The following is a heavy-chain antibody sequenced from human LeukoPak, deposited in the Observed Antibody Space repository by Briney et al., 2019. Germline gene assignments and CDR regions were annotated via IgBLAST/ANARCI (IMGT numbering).Heavy chain of an antibody. CDR2: IYPGDSDT. D-gene: IGHD3-22*01. CDR1: GYSFSTYW. V-gene: IGHV5-51*01. CDR3: AREQLNYYDSSGYPKAFDI. Sequence: GESLKISCKGSGYSFSTYWIGWVRQMPGKGLEWMGIIYPGDSDTRYSPSLQGQVTISADKTISTAYLQWSSLKASDTAMYYCAREQLNYYDSSGYPKAFDIWGQGTMVTVSS. J-gene: IGHJ3*02.